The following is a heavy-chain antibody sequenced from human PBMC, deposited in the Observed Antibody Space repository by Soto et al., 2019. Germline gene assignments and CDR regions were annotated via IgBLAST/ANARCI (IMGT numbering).Heavy chain of an antibody. CDR2: INAGNGNT. V-gene: IGHV1-3*01. J-gene: IGHJ6*02. CDR3: ARGGVWDYYGMDV. D-gene: IGHD1-26*01. CDR1: GYTFTSYA. Sequence: ASVKVSCKASGYTFTSYAMHWVRQAPGQRLEWMGWINAGNGNTKYSQKFQGRVTITRDTSASTAYMELSSLRSEDTAVYYWARGGVWDYYGMDVWGQGTAVTVSS.